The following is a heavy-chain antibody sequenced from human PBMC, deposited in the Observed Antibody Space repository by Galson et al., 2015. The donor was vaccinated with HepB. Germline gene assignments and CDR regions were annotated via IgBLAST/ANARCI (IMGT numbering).Heavy chain of an antibody. CDR2: INSNTGGT. Sequence: SVKVSCKASGYTFTDHYMHWVRQAPGQGLEWMGWINSNTGGTDYAPKFQGRVTMTRDTSISTTYMELSRLTSDDTAIYYCARGSTFTEFRGFDPWGQGSLLTVSS. CDR1: GYTFTDHY. CDR3: ARGSTFTEFRGFDP. J-gene: IGHJ5*02. D-gene: IGHD3-10*01. V-gene: IGHV1-2*02.